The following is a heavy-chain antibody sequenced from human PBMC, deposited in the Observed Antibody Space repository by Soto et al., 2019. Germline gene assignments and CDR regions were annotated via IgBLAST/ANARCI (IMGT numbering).Heavy chain of an antibody. V-gene: IGHV1-69*13. CDR2: IIPIFGTA. CDR3: ARDEYCSSTSCYTFYDILTGYYYYGMDV. D-gene: IGHD2-2*02. CDR1: GGAFSSYA. J-gene: IGHJ6*02. Sequence: SVKVSCKASGGAFSSYAISWVRQAPGQGLEWMGGIIPIFGTANYAQKFQGRVTITADESTSTAYMELSSLRSEDTAVYYCARDEYCSSTSCYTFYDILTGYYYYGMDVWGQGTTVTVSS.